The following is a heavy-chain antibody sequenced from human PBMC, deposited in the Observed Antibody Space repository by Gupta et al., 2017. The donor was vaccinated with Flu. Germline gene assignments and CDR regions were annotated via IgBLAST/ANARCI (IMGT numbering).Heavy chain of an antibody. V-gene: IGHV3-66*02. Sequence: EVRLVESGGGLVQPGGSLRLSCAASGFTVSNNFMTWVRQAPGKGLESVSLIYSGGNTYYADSVKGRFTISRDNAKNTLYLQMNGLRAEDTAVYYCARKTDHRTPGDYWGQGTLVSVSS. CDR3: ARKTDHRTPGDY. CDR1: GFTVSNNF. J-gene: IGHJ4*02. CDR2: IYSGGNT. D-gene: IGHD7-27*01.